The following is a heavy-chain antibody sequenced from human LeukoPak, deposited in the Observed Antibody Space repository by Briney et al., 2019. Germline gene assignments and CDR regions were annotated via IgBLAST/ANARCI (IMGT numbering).Heavy chain of an antibody. D-gene: IGHD6-13*01. Sequence: KPSETLSLTCAVSGVSISSSNWWSWVRQPPGKGLEWIGEIYHSGSTNYNPSLKSRVTISVDKSKNQFSLKLSSVTAADTAVYYCARVEFIAAAVTYDYWGQGTLVTVSS. CDR1: GVSISSSNW. CDR3: ARVEFIAAAVTYDY. J-gene: IGHJ4*02. V-gene: IGHV4-4*02. CDR2: IYHSGST.